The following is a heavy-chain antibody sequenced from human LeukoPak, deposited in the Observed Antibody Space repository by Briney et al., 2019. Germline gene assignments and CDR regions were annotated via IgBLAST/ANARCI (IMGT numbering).Heavy chain of an antibody. CDR1: GFGVSKND. CDR2: IQSAGGT. V-gene: IGHV3-66*01. D-gene: IGHD3-10*01. Sequence: GGSLRLSCAASGFGVSKNDMTWVRQTPGKGLEWVSVIQSAGGTYYADSVKGRFVIYKDDSKNTLYLQMNYLRVEDTAVYYCAGTTYLFGSGTYPYWGQGTLVTVSS. J-gene: IGHJ4*02. CDR3: AGTTYLFGSGTYPY.